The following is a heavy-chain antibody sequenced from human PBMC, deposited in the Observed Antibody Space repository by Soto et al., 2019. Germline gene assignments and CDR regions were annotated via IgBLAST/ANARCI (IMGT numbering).Heavy chain of an antibody. CDR3: ARLIAVAGSFDY. CDR2: IYHSGST. D-gene: IGHD6-19*01. CDR1: GGSISSSNW. Sequence: LETLSLTCAVSGGSISSSNWWSWVRQPPGKGLEWIGEIYHSGSTNYNPSLKSRVTISVDKSKNQFSLKLSSVTAADTAVYYCARLIAVAGSFDYWGQGTLVTVSS. V-gene: IGHV4-4*02. J-gene: IGHJ4*02.